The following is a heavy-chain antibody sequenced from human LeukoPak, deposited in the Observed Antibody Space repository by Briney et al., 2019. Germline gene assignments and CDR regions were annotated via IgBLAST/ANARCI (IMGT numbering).Heavy chain of an antibody. CDR2: INPSGGST. CDR3: ARAWEAVAGNYGVIDY. CDR1: VYTFTSYY. Sequence: GASVKVSCKASVYTFTSYYMHWVRQAPGQGLEWMGIINPSGGSTSYAQKFQGRVTMTRDTSTSTVYMELSSQRSEDTAVYYCARAWEAVAGNYGVIDYWGQGTLVTVSS. V-gene: IGHV1-46*01. J-gene: IGHJ4*02. D-gene: IGHD1-7*01.